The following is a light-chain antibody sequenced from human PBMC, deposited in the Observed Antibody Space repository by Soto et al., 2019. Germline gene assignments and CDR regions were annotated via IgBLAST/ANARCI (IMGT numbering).Light chain of an antibody. J-gene: IGLJ1*01. CDR2: EVS. CDR1: SSGVGDYNY. CDR3: SSYTSSSTLDV. V-gene: IGLV2-14*01. Sequence: QSALTQPASVSGSPGQSITISCTGTSSGVGDYNYVSWYQQHPGKAPKLMIYEVSNRPSGVANRFSGSKSGNTASLTISGLQAEDEADYYCSSYTSSSTLDVFGTGTKVTVL.